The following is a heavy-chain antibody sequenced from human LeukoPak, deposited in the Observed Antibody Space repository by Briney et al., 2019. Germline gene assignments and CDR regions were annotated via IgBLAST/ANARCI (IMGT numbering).Heavy chain of an antibody. CDR1: GFTFSSYW. CDR3: AKATTGTRYYYYYMDV. CDR2: ISGSGGST. J-gene: IGHJ6*03. Sequence: GGSLRLSCAASGFTFSSYWMSWVRQAPGKGLEWVSAISGSGGSTYYADSVKGRFTISRDNSKNTLYLQMNSLRAEDTAVYYCAKATTGTRYYYYYMDVWGKGTTVTVSS. D-gene: IGHD1-1*01. V-gene: IGHV3-23*01.